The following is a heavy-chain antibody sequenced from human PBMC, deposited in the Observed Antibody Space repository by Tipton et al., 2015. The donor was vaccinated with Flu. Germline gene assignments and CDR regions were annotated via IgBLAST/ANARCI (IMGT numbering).Heavy chain of an antibody. CDR3: AGAAYWGGGSCDYSFYGMDV. Sequence: QVQLVQSGAEVKKPGSSVKVSCKASGGTFSSYAISWVRQAPGQGLEWMGRIIPILGIANYAQKFQGRVTITADKSTSTAYMELSRLGSGGTAVFYCAGAAYWGGGSCDYSFYGMDVWGQGTPVTVSS. CDR2: IIPILGIA. CDR1: GGTFSSYA. D-gene: IGHD2-15*01. V-gene: IGHV1-69*09. J-gene: IGHJ6*02.